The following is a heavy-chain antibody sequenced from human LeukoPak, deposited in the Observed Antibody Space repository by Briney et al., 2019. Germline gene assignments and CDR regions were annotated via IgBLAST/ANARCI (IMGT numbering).Heavy chain of an antibody. V-gene: IGHV4-39*01. Sequence: SETLSLTCTVSGGSVISSGYYWAWIRQPPGKGLEWIGNIYYSGSTYYNPSLKSQVTISVDTSKNQFSLKLSSVTATDTAVYYCARHGAAAGTDYWGQGALVTVSS. J-gene: IGHJ4*02. CDR1: GGSVISSGYY. CDR2: IYYSGST. D-gene: IGHD6-13*01. CDR3: ARHGAAAGTDY.